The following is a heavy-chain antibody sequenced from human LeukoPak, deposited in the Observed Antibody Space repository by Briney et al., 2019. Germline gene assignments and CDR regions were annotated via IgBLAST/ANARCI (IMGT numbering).Heavy chain of an antibody. CDR1: GFTVSSNY. V-gene: IGHV3-66*01. D-gene: IGHD3-10*01. CDR3: ARDVTTMVREGDAFDI. CDR2: IYSGGST. J-gene: IGHJ3*02. Sequence: GGSLRLSCAASGFTVSSNYMSWVRQAPGKGLEWVSVIYSGGSTYYAHSVKGRFTIHRDNSKTTLYLQMNSLRAEDTAVYYCARDVTTMVREGDAFDIWGQGKMVTVSS.